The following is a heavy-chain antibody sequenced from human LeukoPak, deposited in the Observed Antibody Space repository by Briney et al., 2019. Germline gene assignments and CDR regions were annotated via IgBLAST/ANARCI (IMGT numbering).Heavy chain of an antibody. CDR1: GFSFTTSW. J-gene: IGHJ6*02. CDR3: ASLMPQGLSGYDYYYYYGMDV. V-gene: IGHV5-51*01. D-gene: IGHD5-12*01. Sequence: AGESLKISCKGSGFSFTTSWIGWVRQMPGKGLEWMGIIYPGDTDTRYSPSFQGQVTMSADKSISTAYLQWSSLKASDTAMYYCASLMPQGLSGYDYYYYYGMDVWGQGTTVTVSS. CDR2: IYPGDTDT.